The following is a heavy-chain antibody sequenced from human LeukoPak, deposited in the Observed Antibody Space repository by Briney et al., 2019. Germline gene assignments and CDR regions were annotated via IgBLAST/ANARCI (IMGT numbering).Heavy chain of an antibody. CDR3: ARDALFGSGKTHLDF. J-gene: IGHJ4*02. CDR2: INHDGSEA. Sequence: QPGGSLRLSCVASEFTFNRYWMSWVRQAPGKGLELVANINHDGSEAYYVESVKGRFTISRDNAKNSLSLQMHSLSVDDTGVYFCARDALFGSGKTHLDFWGQGTLVSVSS. CDR1: EFTFNRYW. V-gene: IGHV3-7*04. D-gene: IGHD3-10*01.